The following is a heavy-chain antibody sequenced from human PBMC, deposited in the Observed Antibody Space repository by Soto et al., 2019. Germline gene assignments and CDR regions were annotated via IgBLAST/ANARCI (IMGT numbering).Heavy chain of an antibody. J-gene: IGHJ4*02. CDR1: GFTFSGYG. D-gene: IGHD3-10*01. CDR2: ISYDGSNK. Sequence: QVQLVESGGGVVQPGRSLRLSCAVSGFTFSGYGMHWVRQAPGKGLEWVAVISYDGSNKYYADSVKGRFTISSDNSKNTLYLQMNSLRAEDTAVYYCANGYYYGSGSYYNVLEYWGQGTLVTVSS. CDR3: ANGYYYGSGSYYNVLEY. V-gene: IGHV3-30*18.